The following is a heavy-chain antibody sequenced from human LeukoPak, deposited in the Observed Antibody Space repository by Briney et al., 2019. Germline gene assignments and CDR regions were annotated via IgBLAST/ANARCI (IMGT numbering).Heavy chain of an antibody. V-gene: IGHV3-21*01. CDR1: GFTFSSYS. J-gene: IGHJ4*02. CDR3: ARNYYDSSGLDY. D-gene: IGHD3-22*01. CDR2: ISSSSSYI. Sequence: SGGSLRLSCAASGFTFSSYSMNWVRQAPGKGLEWVSSISSSSSYIYYADSVKGRFTISSDNAKNSLYLQMNSLRAEDTAVYYCARNYYDSSGLDYWGQGTLVTVSS.